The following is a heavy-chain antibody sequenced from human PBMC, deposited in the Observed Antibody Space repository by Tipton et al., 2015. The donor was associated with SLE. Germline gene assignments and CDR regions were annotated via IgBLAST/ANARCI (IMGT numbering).Heavy chain of an antibody. V-gene: IGHV4-34*01. J-gene: IGHJ5*02. Sequence: TLSLTCAVYGGSFSGYYWSWIRQPPGKGLEWIGEINHSGSTNYNPSLKSRVTISVDTSKNQFSLKLSSVTAAETAVYYCARGGGFDPWGQGTLVTVSS. CDR3: ARGGGFDP. CDR1: GGSFSGYY. D-gene: IGHD3-16*01. CDR2: INHSGST.